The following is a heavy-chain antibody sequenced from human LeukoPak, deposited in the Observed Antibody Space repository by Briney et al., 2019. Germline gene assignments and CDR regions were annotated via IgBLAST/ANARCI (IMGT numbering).Heavy chain of an antibody. CDR3: ARGRPSIYSSSWLLFDY. Sequence: ASVKVSCKASGYTFTGDYMHWVRQAPGQGLEWMGWINPNSGGGNYAQKFQVRVTMTRDTVISTVYMDLSRMRSDDTAVYYCARGRPSIYSSSWLLFDYWGQGTMVTVSS. CDR1: GYTFTGDY. CDR2: INPNSGGG. V-gene: IGHV1-2*02. D-gene: IGHD6-13*01. J-gene: IGHJ4*02.